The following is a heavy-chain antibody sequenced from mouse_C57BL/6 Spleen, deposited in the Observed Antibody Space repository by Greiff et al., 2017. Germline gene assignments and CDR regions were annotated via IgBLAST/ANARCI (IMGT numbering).Heavy chain of an antibody. V-gene: IGHV1-82*01. CDR2: IYPGDGDT. J-gene: IGHJ2*01. CDR3: ARGITTSDY. D-gene: IGHD1-2*01. CDR1: GYAFSSSW. Sequence: VKLMESGPELVKPGASVKISCKASGYAFSSSWMNWVKQRPGKGLEWIGRIYPGDGDTNYNGKFKGKATLTADKSSSTAYMQLSSLTSEDSAVYFCARGITTSDYWGQGTTLTVSS.